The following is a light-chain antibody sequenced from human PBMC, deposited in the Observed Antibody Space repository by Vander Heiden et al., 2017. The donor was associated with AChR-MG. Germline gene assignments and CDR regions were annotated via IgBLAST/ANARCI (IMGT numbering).Light chain of an antibody. CDR3: QQANSFPIT. CDR1: QVISSW. CDR2: AAS. V-gene: IGKV1-12*01. Sequence: DIQMTPFPASVSASAGDSVNLTCRASQVISSWLAWYQQKPGKAPKLLIYAASNLESGVPSRFSGSGSGTDFTLTISSLQPEDFATYYCQQANSFPITFGQGTRLEIK. J-gene: IGKJ5*01.